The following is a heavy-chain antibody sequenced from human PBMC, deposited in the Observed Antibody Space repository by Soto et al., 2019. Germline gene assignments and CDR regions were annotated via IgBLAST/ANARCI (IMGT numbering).Heavy chain of an antibody. Sequence: SVKVSCKASGGTFSSYTISWVRQAPGQGLEWMGRIIPILGIANYAQKFQGRVTITADKSTSTAYMELSSLRSEDTAVYYCAIGISGYDFLIDYWGQGTLVTVSS. CDR2: IIPILGIA. V-gene: IGHV1-69*02. D-gene: IGHD5-12*01. J-gene: IGHJ4*02. CDR1: GGTFSSYT. CDR3: AIGISGYDFLIDY.